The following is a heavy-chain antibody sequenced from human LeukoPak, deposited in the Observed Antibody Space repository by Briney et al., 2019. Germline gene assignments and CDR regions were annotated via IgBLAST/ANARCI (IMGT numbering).Heavy chain of an antibody. CDR1: GYTFTGYY. CDR3: ARATVIKVFWARGGYYFDY. V-gene: IGHV1-46*01. CDR2: INPSGGST. D-gene: IGHD3-3*01. J-gene: IGHJ4*02. Sequence: ASVKVSCKASGYTFTGYYMHWVRQAPGQGLEWMGIINPSGGSTSYAQKFQGRVTMTRDMSTSTVYMELSSLRSEDTAVYYCARATVIKVFWARGGYYFDYWGQGTLVTVSS.